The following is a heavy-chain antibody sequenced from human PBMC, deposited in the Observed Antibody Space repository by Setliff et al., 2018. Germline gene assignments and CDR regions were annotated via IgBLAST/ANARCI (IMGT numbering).Heavy chain of an antibody. Sequence: PSETLSLTCNVSGDSISGTYYWSWIRQPPGKGLEFIGYVYYSGTANYDPSLKSRVTMSVDTSKNRFSLKLRSVIAADTAVYYCARGPGYCSSTSCYDPDYYYYYMDVWGKGTTVTLSS. CDR3: ARGPGYCSSTSCYDPDYYYYYMDV. D-gene: IGHD2-2*01. CDR2: VYYSGTA. J-gene: IGHJ6*03. V-gene: IGHV4-59*01. CDR1: GDSISGTYY.